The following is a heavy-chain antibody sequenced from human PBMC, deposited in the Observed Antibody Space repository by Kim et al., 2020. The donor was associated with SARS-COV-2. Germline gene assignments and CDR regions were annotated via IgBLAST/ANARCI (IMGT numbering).Heavy chain of an antibody. J-gene: IGHJ6*02. V-gene: IGHV3-48*03. Sequence: GGSLRLSCAASGFTFSSYEMNWVRQAPGKGLEWVSYISSSGSTIYYADSVKGRFTISRDNAKNSLYLQMNSLRAEDTAVYYCAREGGGYCSSTSCYGSFSYYYYGMDVWGQGTTVTVSS. D-gene: IGHD2-2*01. CDR2: ISSSGSTI. CDR1: GFTFSSYE. CDR3: AREGGGYCSSTSCYGSFSYYYYGMDV.